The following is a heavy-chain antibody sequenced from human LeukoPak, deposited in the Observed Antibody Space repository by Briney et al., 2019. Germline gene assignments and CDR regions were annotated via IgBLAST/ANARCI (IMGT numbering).Heavy chain of an antibody. CDR3: ARTYDFWSGYNPYYYYYMDV. CDR2: IYYSGSA. V-gene: IGHV4-59*01. CDR1: GGSISSYY. J-gene: IGHJ6*03. Sequence: SETLSLTCTVSGGSISSYYWSWIRQPPGKGLEWIGYIYYSGSANYNPSLKSRVTISVDTSKNQFSLKLSSVTAADTAVYYCARTYDFWSGYNPYYYYYMDVWGKGTTVTVSS. D-gene: IGHD3-3*01.